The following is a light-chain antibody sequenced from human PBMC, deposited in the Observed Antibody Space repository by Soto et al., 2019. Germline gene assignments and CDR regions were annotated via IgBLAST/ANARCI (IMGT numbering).Light chain of an antibody. CDR2: NNN. Sequence: QSVLTRPPSASGTPGQRVTISCSGSSSNIGSNTVNWYQQLPGTAPRLLIYNNNQRPSGVPDRVSGSKSGTSASLAISGLQSEDEADYYCAAWDDSLNGRVVFGGGTKVTVL. CDR3: AAWDDSLNGRVV. V-gene: IGLV1-44*01. J-gene: IGLJ2*01. CDR1: SSNIGSNT.